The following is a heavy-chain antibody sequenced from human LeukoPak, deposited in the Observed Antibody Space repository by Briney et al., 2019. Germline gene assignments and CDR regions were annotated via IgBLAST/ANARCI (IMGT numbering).Heavy chain of an antibody. J-gene: IGHJ6*02. Sequence: ASVKVSCKASGGTFSSYAISWARQAPGQGLEWMGGIIPIFGTANYAQKFQGRVTITADESTSTAYMELSSLRSEDTAVYYCARVGVFNYDILTGPHGMDVWGQGTTVTVSS. CDR2: IIPIFGTA. CDR3: ARVGVFNYDILTGPHGMDV. D-gene: IGHD3-9*01. V-gene: IGHV1-69*13. CDR1: GGTFSSYA.